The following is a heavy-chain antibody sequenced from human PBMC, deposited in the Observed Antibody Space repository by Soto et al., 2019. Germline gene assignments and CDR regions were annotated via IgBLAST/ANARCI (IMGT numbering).Heavy chain of an antibody. CDR3: AACSWYLAYYYYGMDV. CDR1: GGTFSSYA. J-gene: IGHJ6*02. Sequence: SVKVSCKASGGTFSSYAISWVRQAPGQGLEWMGEIIPIFGTANYAQKFQGRVTITADESTSTAYMELSSLRSEDTAVYYCAACSWYLAYYYYGMDVWGQGTTVTVSS. D-gene: IGHD6-13*01. V-gene: IGHV1-69*13. CDR2: IIPIFGTA.